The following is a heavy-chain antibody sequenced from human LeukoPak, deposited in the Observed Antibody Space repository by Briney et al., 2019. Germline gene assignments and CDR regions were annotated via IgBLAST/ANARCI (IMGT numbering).Heavy chain of an antibody. CDR1: GGTFSSYA. D-gene: IGHD5-24*01. Sequence: GASVKVSCKASGGTFSSYAISWVRQAPGQGLEWMGRIIPILGIANYAQKFQGRVTITADKSTSTAYMELSSLRSEDTAVYYCARDLVEVGWLQQKKTYYYYYGMDVWGQGTTVTVSS. J-gene: IGHJ6*02. CDR3: ARDLVEVGWLQQKKTYYYYYGMDV. CDR2: IIPILGIA. V-gene: IGHV1-69*04.